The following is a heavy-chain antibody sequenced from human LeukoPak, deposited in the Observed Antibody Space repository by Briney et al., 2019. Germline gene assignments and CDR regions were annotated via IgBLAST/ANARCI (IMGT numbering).Heavy chain of an antibody. CDR1: GYSFTSYW. J-gene: IGHJ3*02. CDR3: ARQGYSYGYSGAFDI. Sequence: GESLKISCKGSGYSFTSYWIGWVRQMPGKGLEWMGIIYPGDSDTRYSPSIQGQVTISADKSISTAYLQWSSLKASDTAMYYCARQGYSYGYSGAFDIWGQGTMVTVSS. CDR2: IYPGDSDT. V-gene: IGHV5-51*01. D-gene: IGHD5-18*01.